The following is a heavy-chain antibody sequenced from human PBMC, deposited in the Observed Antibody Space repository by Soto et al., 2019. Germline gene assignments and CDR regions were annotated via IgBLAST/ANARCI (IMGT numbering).Heavy chain of an antibody. D-gene: IGHD3-16*02. V-gene: IGHV3-64D*08. Sequence: GGSLRLSCSASGFTFSSYAMHWVRQAPGKGLEYVSAISSNGGSTYYADSVKGRFTISRDNSKNTLYLQMSSLRAEDTAVYYCVLMITFGGVIGEGGIYGMDVWGQGTTVTVSS. CDR2: ISSNGGST. CDR1: GFTFSSYA. J-gene: IGHJ6*02. CDR3: VLMITFGGVIGEGGIYGMDV.